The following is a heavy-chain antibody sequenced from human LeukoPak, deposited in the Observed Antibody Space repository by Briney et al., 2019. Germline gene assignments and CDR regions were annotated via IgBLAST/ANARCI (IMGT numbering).Heavy chain of an antibody. CDR1: GFTFSSYA. CDR3: APSSYYYDSSGYYNY. V-gene: IGHV3-21*01. CDR2: ISSSSSYI. D-gene: IGHD3-22*01. Sequence: PGGSLRLSCAASGFTFSSYAMHWVRQAPGKGLEWVSSISSSSSYIYYADSVKGRFTISRDNAKNSLYLQMNSLRAEDTAVYYCAPSSYYYDSSGYYNYWGQGTLVTVSS. J-gene: IGHJ4*02.